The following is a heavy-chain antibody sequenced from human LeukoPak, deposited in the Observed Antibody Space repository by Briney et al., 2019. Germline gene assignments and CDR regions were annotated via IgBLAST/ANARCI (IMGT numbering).Heavy chain of an antibody. Sequence: KSSQTLSLTCTVSGGSISSGGYYWSWIRQHPGKGLEWIGYIYYSGSTNYNPSLKSRVTISVDTSKNQFSLKLSSVTAADTAVYYCARGRLRKGIDYWGQGTLVTVSS. CDR1: GGSISSGGYY. D-gene: IGHD4-17*01. V-gene: IGHV4-31*03. CDR2: IYYSGST. CDR3: ARGRLRKGIDY. J-gene: IGHJ4*02.